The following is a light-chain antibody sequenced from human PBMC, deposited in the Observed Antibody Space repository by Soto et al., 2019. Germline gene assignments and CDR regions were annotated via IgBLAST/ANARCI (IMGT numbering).Light chain of an antibody. CDR1: QSVSNNY. J-gene: IGKJ1*01. V-gene: IGKV3-20*01. Sequence: EIVLAQSTGTLSLSPGERATLSCRASQSVSNNYLAWYQQKPGQAPSLLIYGASNRATGIPDRFSGSGCGTDFTLNLSSLEPEDFAVYYCQQYGSSGTFGQGTKVDIK. CDR3: QQYGSSGT. CDR2: GAS.